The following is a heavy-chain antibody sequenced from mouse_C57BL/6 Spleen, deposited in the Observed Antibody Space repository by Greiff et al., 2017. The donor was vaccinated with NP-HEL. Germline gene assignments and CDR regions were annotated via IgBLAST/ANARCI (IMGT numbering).Heavy chain of an antibody. D-gene: IGHD2-1*01. Sequence: VQRVESGPELVKPGASVKISCKASGYAFSSSWMNWVKQRPGKGLEWIGRIYPGDGDTNYNGKFKGKATLTADKSSSTAYMQLSSLTSEDSAVYFCAREGGLLPIDYWGQGTTLTVSS. CDR3: AREGGLLPIDY. J-gene: IGHJ2*01. V-gene: IGHV1-82*01. CDR2: IYPGDGDT. CDR1: GYAFSSSW.